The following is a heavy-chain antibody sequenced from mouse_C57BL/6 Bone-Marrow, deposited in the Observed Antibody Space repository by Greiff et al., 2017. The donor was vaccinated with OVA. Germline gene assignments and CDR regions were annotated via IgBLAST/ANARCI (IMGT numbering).Heavy chain of an antibody. CDR3: ARRYYYGSSYGAWFAY. J-gene: IGHJ3*01. Sequence: EVQRVESGGDLVKPGGSLKLSCAASGFTFSSYGMSWVRQTPDKRLEWVATISRGGSSTYYPDSVKGRFTITRDNATNTLYLQLSSLKYEGTAMYYGARRYYYGSSYGAWFAYWGQGTLVTVSA. CDR1: GFTFSSYG. CDR2: ISRGGSST. D-gene: IGHD1-1*01. V-gene: IGHV5-6*01.